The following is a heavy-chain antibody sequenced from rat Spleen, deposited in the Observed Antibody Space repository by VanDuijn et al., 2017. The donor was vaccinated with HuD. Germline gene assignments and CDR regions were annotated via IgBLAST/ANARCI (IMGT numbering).Heavy chain of an antibody. J-gene: IGHJ1*01. CDR3: VRLLGAPDWYFDF. D-gene: IGHD5-1*01. CDR1: GFTFNDYA. Sequence: EVQLVESGGGLVQPGNSLKLSCAVSGFTFNDYAMAWVRQSPKKGLEWVATINYDGSSIYYRDSVKGRFTISRDNAKSTLYLQMDSLRSEDTATYYCVRLLGAPDWYFDFWGPGTMVTVSS. V-gene: IGHV5-17*01. CDR2: INYDGSSI.